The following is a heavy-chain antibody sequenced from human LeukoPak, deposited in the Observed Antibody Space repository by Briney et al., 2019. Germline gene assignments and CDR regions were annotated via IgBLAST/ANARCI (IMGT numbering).Heavy chain of an antibody. D-gene: IGHD6-19*01. J-gene: IGHJ3*02. CDR3: ATNPGALYSSGWYAFNRDAFDI. V-gene: IGHV1-24*01. CDR2: FDPEDGET. Sequence: GASVKVSCKVSGYTLTELSMHWVRQAPGKGLEWMGGFDPEDGETIYAQKFQGRVTMTEDTSTDTAYMELSSLRSEDTAVYYCATNPGALYSSGWYAFNRDAFDIWGQGTMVTVSS. CDR1: GYTLTELS.